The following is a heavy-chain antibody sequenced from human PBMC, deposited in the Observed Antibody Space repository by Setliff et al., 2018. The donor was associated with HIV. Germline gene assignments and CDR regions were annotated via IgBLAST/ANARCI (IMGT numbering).Heavy chain of an antibody. Sequence: GGSLRLSCAASGFTFSSYAMSWVRQAPGKGLEWVSAISGSGGSTYYADSVKGRFTISRDNSKNTLYLQMNSLRAEDTAVYYCAKDLIVCSGGSCYGAPDASDIWGQGTMVTVSS. CDR2: ISGSGGST. CDR1: GFTFSSYA. V-gene: IGHV3-23*01. CDR3: AKDLIVCSGGSCYGAPDASDI. D-gene: IGHD2-15*01. J-gene: IGHJ3*02.